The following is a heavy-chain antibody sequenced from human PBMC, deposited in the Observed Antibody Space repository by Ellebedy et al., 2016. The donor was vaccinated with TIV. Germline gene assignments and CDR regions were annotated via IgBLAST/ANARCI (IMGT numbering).Heavy chain of an antibody. J-gene: IGHJ4*02. D-gene: IGHD3-22*01. CDR3: ARDRPYYYDSSGYPDDY. CDR1: GYSISSGYY. CDR2: IYHSGST. V-gene: IGHV4-38-2*02. Sequence: SETLSLTXTVSGYSISSGYYWGWIRQPPGKGLEWIGSIYHSGSTYYNPSLKSRVTISVDTSKNQFSLKLSSVTAADTAVYYCARDRPYYYDSSGYPDDYWGQGTLVTVSS.